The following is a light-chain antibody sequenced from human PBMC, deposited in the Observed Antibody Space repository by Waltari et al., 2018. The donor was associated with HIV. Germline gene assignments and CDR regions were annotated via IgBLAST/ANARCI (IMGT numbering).Light chain of an antibody. V-gene: IGKV3-11*01. CDR3: QQRSNWPLT. J-gene: IGKJ4*01. CDR1: QSVSSY. Sequence: EIVLTQSPATLSLSPGERATLSCRASQSVSSYLAWYQQKPCQAPRLLIYDASNRATGIPARFSGSGSGTDVTLTSSSLEPENCAVYYCQQRSNWPLTCGGGTKVEIK. CDR2: DAS.